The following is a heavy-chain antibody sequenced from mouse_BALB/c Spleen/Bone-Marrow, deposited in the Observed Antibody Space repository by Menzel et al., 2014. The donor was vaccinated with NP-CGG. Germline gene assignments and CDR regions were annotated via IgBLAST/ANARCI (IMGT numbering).Heavy chain of an antibody. CDR3: VRSRLRDWYFDV. CDR2: IFPGDSTT. J-gene: IGHJ1*01. D-gene: IGHD1-2*01. V-gene: IGHV1S56*01. CDR1: GYTFTSYD. Sequence: VQRVESGVELAKPGASVKLSCKASGYTFTSYDINWVRQRPEQGLEWIGWIFPGDSTTKYNEKFKGKATLSTDKSSSTVHMQLSRLTSEDSAVYFCVRSRLRDWYFDVWGAGTTVPISS.